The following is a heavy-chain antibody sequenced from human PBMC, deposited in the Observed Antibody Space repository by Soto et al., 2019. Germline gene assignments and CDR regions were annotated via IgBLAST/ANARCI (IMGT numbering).Heavy chain of an antibody. D-gene: IGHD3-22*01. Sequence: GASVKVSCKASGGTFSSYAISWVRQAPGQGLEWMGGIIPIFGTANYAQKFQGRVTITADKSTSTAYMELSSLRSEDTVVYYCARDLSYYDSSGRGPFDIWGQGTMVTV. V-gene: IGHV1-69*06. CDR2: IIPIFGTA. CDR1: GGTFSSYA. J-gene: IGHJ3*02. CDR3: ARDLSYYDSSGRGPFDI.